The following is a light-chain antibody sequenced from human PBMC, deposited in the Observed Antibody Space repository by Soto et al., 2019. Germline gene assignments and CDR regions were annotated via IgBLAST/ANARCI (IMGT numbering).Light chain of an antibody. J-gene: IGLJ2*01. CDR3: AAWEDSLSGPV. CDR1: SSDIGNNN. Sequence: QSVLTQPPSASGTPGQRVTIPCSGSSSDIGNNNVYWYQQLPGTVPKLLVFGNNQRPSGVPDRFSGSKSGTSASLVISGLRSEDEADYYCAAWEDSLSGPVFGGGTKVTVL. V-gene: IGLV1-47*02. CDR2: GNN.